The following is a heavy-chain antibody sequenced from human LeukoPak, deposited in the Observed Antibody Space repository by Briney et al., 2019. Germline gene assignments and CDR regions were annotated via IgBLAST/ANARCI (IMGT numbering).Heavy chain of an antibody. CDR2: ISGSGGST. J-gene: IGHJ4*02. CDR1: GFTFSYYA. Sequence: GGSLRLSCAASGFTFSYYARSWVRQAPGKGLEWVSAISGSGGSTYYADSVKGRFTISRDNYKNTLYRQMNSLRVEDTAVYYCAKDHTVSIAYYFDYWGQGTLVTVSS. D-gene: IGHD2-15*01. CDR3: AKDHTVSIAYYFDY. V-gene: IGHV3-23*01.